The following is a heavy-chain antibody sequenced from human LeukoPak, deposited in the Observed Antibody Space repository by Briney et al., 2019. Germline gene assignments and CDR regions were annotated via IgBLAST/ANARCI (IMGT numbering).Heavy chain of an antibody. Sequence: TGGSLRLSCAASGFTVSSNYMSWVRQAPGKGLEWVSVIYSGGSTYYADSVKGRFTISRDNSKNTLYLQMNSLRAEDAAVYYRARDGTVTNPALYYYYGMDVWGQGTAVTVSS. V-gene: IGHV3-66*01. CDR3: ARDGTVTNPALYYYYGMDV. D-gene: IGHD4-17*01. CDR1: GFTVSSNY. CDR2: IYSGGST. J-gene: IGHJ6*02.